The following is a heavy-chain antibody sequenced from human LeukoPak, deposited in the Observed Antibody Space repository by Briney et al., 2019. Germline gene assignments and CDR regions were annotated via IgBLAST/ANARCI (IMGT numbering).Heavy chain of an antibody. V-gene: IGHV4-39*01. Sequence: SETLSLTCTVSGGSISSSSYYWGWIRQPPGKGLEWIGSICYSGSTYYNPSLKSRVTISVDTSKNQFSLKLSSVTAADTAVYYCASQYYDILTGYNRPLDAFDIWGQGTMVTVSS. D-gene: IGHD3-9*01. CDR1: GGSISSSSYY. CDR2: ICYSGST. CDR3: ASQYYDILTGYNRPLDAFDI. J-gene: IGHJ3*02.